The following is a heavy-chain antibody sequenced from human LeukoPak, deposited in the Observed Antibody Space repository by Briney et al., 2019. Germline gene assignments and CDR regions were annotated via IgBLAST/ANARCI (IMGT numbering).Heavy chain of an antibody. CDR2: ISYTGTT. CDR3: ARDRFRWFDP. CDR1: GGSIISGGDH. V-gene: IGHV4-39*07. Sequence: PSETLSLTCTVSGGSIISGGDHWGWVRQPPGKELEWIGSISYTGTTYYKPSLNSRVTISRDTSKNQFSLKVNSVTAADTAVYYCARDRFRWFDPWGQGTLVTVSS. J-gene: IGHJ5*02.